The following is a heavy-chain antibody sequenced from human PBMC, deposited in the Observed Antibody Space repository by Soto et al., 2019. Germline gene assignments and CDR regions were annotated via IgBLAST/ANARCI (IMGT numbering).Heavy chain of an antibody. V-gene: IGHV3-64D*08. CDR3: VKEQSLYYYDSSGYYGSGYFDY. CDR1: GFTFSSYA. CDR2: ISSNGGST. D-gene: IGHD3-22*01. J-gene: IGHJ4*02. Sequence: PGGSLRLSCSASGFTFSSYAMHWVRQAPGKGLEYVSAISSNGGSTYYADSVKGRFTISRDNSKNTLYLQMSSLRAEDTAVYYCVKEQSLYYYDSSGYYGSGYFDYWGQGTLVTVSS.